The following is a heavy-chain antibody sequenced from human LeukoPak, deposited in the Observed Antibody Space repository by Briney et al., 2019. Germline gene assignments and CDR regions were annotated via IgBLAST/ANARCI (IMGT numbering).Heavy chain of an antibody. CDR2: IKPDGSEI. J-gene: IGHJ4*02. D-gene: IGHD3-10*01. V-gene: IGHV3-7*02. Sequence: GGSLRLSCAASGFTFSDYWMDWVRQTPGKGLEWVANIKPDGSEIYYVDSVKGRFTISRDNAKNSLYLQMTSLRAEDTAVYYCARPLSSGSPQGLPTSPHLDYWGQGTLVTVSS. CDR1: GFTFSDYW. CDR3: ARPLSSGSPQGLPTSPHLDY.